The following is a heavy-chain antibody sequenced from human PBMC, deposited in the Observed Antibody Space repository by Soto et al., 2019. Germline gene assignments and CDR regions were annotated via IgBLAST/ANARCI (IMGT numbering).Heavy chain of an antibody. CDR3: AHRDLRSRGYCSSTSCRATYYYYGMDV. Sequence: GASVKVSWKASWGTLRSYGISWGRQAPGQGVEGVGGVMPIFGTANYAQKFQGRVTITADESTSTAYMELSSLRSEDTAVYYCAHRDLRSRGYCSSTSCRATYYYYGMDVWGQGTTVTVSS. CDR1: WGTLRSYG. CDR2: VMPIFGTA. V-gene: IGHV1-69*13. D-gene: IGHD2-2*01. J-gene: IGHJ6*02.